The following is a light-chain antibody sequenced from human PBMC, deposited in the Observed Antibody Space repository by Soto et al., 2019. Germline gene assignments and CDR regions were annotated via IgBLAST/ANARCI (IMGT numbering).Light chain of an antibody. CDR1: QTISMY. CDR2: AAS. V-gene: IGKV1-39*01. CDR3: QQSYSTPPLT. J-gene: IGKJ4*01. Sequence: DIPMTQSPSSLSASVGDRVTITCRASQTISMYLNWYQQKPGKAPILLISAASSLESGVPSRFSGSRSGTEFTLTISSLQPEDCATCYCQQSYSTPPLTFGGGTKVEIK.